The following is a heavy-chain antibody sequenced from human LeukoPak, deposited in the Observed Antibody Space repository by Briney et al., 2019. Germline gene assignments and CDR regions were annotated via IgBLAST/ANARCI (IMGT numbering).Heavy chain of an antibody. CDR3: VRMVTGWPNWIDP. CDR2: IYSGGSA. V-gene: IGHV3-66*01. Sequence: GGSLRLSCAASGFTFSSYAMSWVRQAPGKGLEWVSVIYSGGSAYSADSVKGRFTMSRDTSKNTLYLQMNSLRAEDTAVYYCVRMVTGWPNWIDPWGQGTLVTVSS. J-gene: IGHJ5*02. CDR1: GFTFSSYA. D-gene: IGHD6-19*01.